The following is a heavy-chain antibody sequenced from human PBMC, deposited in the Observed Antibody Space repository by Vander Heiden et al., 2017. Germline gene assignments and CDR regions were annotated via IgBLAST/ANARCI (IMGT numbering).Heavy chain of an antibody. D-gene: IGHD3-10*01. Sequence: EVQLVESGGGLVKPGGSLRLSCAASGFTFSSYSMNWVRQAPGKGLEWVSSSSSSSSYIYYADSVKGRFTISRDNAKNSLYLQMNSLRAEDTAVYYCARDSPQIGGLWFGEPFFDYWGQGTLVTVSS. CDR2: SSSSSSYI. V-gene: IGHV3-21*01. CDR3: ARDSPQIGGLWFGEPFFDY. CDR1: GFTFSSYS. J-gene: IGHJ4*02.